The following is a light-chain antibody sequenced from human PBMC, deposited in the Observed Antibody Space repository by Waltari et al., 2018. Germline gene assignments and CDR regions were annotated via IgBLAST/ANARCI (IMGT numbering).Light chain of an antibody. CDR2: DAS. V-gene: IGKV1-33*01. CDR1: HDISNY. J-gene: IGKJ2*01. CDR3: QQFDNLVYT. Sequence: DIQMTQSPSSPSASVGDRVTITCQASHDISNYLNWYQQKPGKAPKLLIYDASNLETGVPSRFSGSGSGTDFSFTISSLQPEDIATYYCQQFDNLVYTFGQGTKLEIK.